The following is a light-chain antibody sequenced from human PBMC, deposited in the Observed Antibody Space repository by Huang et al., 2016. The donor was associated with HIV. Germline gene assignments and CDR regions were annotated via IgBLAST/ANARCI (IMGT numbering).Light chain of an antibody. CDR3: QQYSNWPPWT. V-gene: IGKV3-15*01. J-gene: IGKJ1*01. CDR2: GAS. Sequence: EMVMTQSPATLSVSPGERATLSCRASQSISSNLAWYHQKPGQAPRLLIYGASTRATGIPARFSCSGSGTEFTLTISSLQSEDFAVYYCQQYSNWPPWTFGQGTKVEI. CDR1: QSISSN.